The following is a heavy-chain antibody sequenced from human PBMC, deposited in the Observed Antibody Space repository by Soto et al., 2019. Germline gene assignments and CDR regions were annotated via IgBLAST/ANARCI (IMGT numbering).Heavy chain of an antibody. J-gene: IGHJ4*02. CDR2: IYYSGST. D-gene: IGHD3-22*01. Sequence: PSETLSLTCTVSGGSISSSTYYWGGIRQPPGKGLEWIGSIYYSGSTYYNPSLKSRVTISVDTSQNQFSLKLNSVTAADTAVYYCARLGFYYDSSAYDYWGLGTLVTVSS. CDR3: ARLGFYYDSSAYDY. CDR1: GGSISSSTYY. V-gene: IGHV4-39*07.